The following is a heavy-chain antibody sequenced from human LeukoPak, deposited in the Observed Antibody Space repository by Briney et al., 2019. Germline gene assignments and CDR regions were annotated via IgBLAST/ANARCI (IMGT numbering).Heavy chain of an antibody. CDR1: GFTFSSYA. J-gene: IGHJ4*02. CDR2: ISASGGST. V-gene: IGHV3-23*01. CDR3: ASQTSGYSGYTSHY. Sequence: VGSLRLSCAASGFTFSSYAMSWVRQAPGKGLDWVSAISASGGSTSYADSVKGRFTISRDNSKNTLYLQMNSLRAVDTAVYYCASQTSGYSGYTSHYWGQGTLVIVTS. D-gene: IGHD5-12*01.